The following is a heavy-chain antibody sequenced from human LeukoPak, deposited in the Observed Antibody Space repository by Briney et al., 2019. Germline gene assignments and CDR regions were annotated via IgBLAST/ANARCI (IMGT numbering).Heavy chain of an antibody. J-gene: IGHJ4*02. Sequence: GGSLRLSCAASGFTFDDYAMHWVRQAPGKGLERVSGISWNSGSIGYADSVKGRFTISRDNAKNSLYLQMNSLRAEDTALYYCAKGTAMLPSYYFDYWGQGSLVTVSS. D-gene: IGHD5-18*01. V-gene: IGHV3-9*01. CDR3: AKGTAMLPSYYFDY. CDR2: ISWNSGSI. CDR1: GFTFDDYA.